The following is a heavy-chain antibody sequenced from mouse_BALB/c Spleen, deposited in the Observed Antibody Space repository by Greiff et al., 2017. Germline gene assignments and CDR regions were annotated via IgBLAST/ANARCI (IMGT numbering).Heavy chain of an antibody. CDR3: ATHGRGYFDY. J-gene: IGHJ2*01. CDR1: GFTFSSYG. Sequence: EVQRVESGGDLVKPGGSLKLSCAASGFTFSSYGMPWVRQTPDKRLEWVATISSGGSYTYYPDSVTGRFTISRDNTKHTLYLQMSSLESEDTAMYYCATHGRGYFDYWGQGTTLTVSS. D-gene: IGHD1-1*01. CDR2: ISSGGSYT. V-gene: IGHV5-6*01.